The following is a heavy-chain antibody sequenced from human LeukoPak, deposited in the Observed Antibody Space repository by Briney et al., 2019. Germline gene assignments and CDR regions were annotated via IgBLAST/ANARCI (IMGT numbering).Heavy chain of an antibody. J-gene: IGHJ4*02. CDR1: GFTFSAHY. CDR2: IREKVNSYTT. Sequence: TGGSLRLSCAASGFTFSAHYMDWVRQAPGKGLEWVGRIREKVNSYTTVYAASVKGRFTISRGDSTNSVFLQMNSLKTEDTAVYYCAKAFCSEKQCTLDSWGQGTLVSVSS. D-gene: IGHD3-3*01. V-gene: IGHV3-72*01. CDR3: AKAFCSEKQCTLDS.